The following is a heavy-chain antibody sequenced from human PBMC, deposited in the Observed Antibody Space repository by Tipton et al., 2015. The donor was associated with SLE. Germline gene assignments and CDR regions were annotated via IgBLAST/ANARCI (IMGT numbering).Heavy chain of an antibody. CDR2: IYTNGNT. CDR1: GHSISSGYY. Sequence: TLSLTCNVSGHSISSGYYWSWIRQPAGKGLEWIGRIYTNGNTNYNPYLQSRVTMSMDTSKNQLSLKLSSVTAADTAVYYCARVGYCGGDCPWGQGTLVTVS. CDR3: ARVGYCGGDCP. V-gene: IGHV4-61*02. J-gene: IGHJ5*02. D-gene: IGHD2-21*01.